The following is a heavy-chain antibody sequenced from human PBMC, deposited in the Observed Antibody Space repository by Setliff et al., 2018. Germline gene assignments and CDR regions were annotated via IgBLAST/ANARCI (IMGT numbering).Heavy chain of an antibody. CDR2: INQEGSGR. J-gene: IGHJ5*02. V-gene: IGHV3-7*01. Sequence: PGGSLRLSCEASGFIFSSLWMSWVRQAPGRGLEWVANINQEGSGRYYVDSVKGRFSISRDNAKSSLYLQMNNLRAEDTAVYHCARGARLYETDHHYYGWLDPWGQGTLVTVSS. CDR3: ARGARLYETDHHYYGWLDP. D-gene: IGHD3-22*01. CDR1: GFIFSSLW.